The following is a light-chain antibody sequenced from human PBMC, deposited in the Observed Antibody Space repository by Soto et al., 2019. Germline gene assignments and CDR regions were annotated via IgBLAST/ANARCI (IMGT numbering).Light chain of an antibody. CDR3: QQYGTSEII. Sequence: ETVLTQSPGTLSLSPGERATLSCGASQSVGGSLAWYQQRPGQAPRLLVYHTSNRATGIPDRFSGSGSGTDFTLTISRLEPEDFSVFYCQQYGTSEIIFGQGTRLEIK. CDR1: QSVGGS. CDR2: HTS. J-gene: IGKJ5*01. V-gene: IGKV3-20*01.